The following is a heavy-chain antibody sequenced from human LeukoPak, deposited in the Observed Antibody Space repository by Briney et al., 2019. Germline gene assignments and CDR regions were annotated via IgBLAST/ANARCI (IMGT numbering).Heavy chain of an antibody. J-gene: IGHJ4*02. Sequence: GGSLTLSCAASGFTFSSYAMSWVRQAPGKGLEWVSAISGSGDSTYYADSVKGRFTISRDNSKNTLYLQMNSLRAEDTAVYYCANSKVVAATMGRFDYWGQGTLVTVSS. CDR2: ISGSGDST. V-gene: IGHV3-23*01. CDR1: GFTFSSYA. CDR3: ANSKVVAATMGRFDY. D-gene: IGHD2-15*01.